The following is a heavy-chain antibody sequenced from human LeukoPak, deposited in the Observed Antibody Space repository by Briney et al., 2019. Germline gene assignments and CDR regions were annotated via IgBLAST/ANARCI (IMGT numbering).Heavy chain of an antibody. CDR1: GFTFSDYY. CDR3: AKDRSTVHSSGWCWDAFDI. V-gene: IGHV3-11*01. D-gene: IGHD6-19*01. CDR2: ISSSGSTI. J-gene: IGHJ3*02. Sequence: GGSLRLSCAASGFTFSDYYMSWIRQAPGKGLEWVSYISSSGSTIYYADSVKGRFTISRDNAKNSLYLQMNSLRAEDTALYYCAKDRSTVHSSGWCWDAFDIWGQGTMVTVSS.